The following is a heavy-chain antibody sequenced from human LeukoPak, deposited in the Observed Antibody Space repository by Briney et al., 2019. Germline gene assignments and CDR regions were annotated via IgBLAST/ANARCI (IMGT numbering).Heavy chain of an antibody. D-gene: IGHD3-3*01. CDR2: ISGSGGST. CDR3: AKGFIAYYDFWSGRSIPYYFDY. J-gene: IGHJ4*02. V-gene: IGHV3-23*01. CDR1: GFTFSSYA. Sequence: GGSLRLSCAASGFTFSSYAMSCVLQAPGKGLEWLSAISGSGGSTYYADSVKGRFTISRDNSKNTLYLQMNSLRAEDTAVYYCAKGFIAYYDFWSGRSIPYYFDYWGQGTLVTVSS.